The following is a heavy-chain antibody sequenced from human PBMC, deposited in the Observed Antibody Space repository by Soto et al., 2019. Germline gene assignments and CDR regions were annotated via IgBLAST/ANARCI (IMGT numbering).Heavy chain of an antibody. D-gene: IGHD3-10*01. CDR2: IYYSGST. J-gene: IGHJ6*02. CDR1: GGSISSYY. V-gene: IGHV4-59*01. Sequence: SETLSLTCTVSGGSISSYYWSWIRQPPGKGLEWIGYIYYSGSTNYNPSLKSRVTISVDTSKNQCSLKLSSVTAADTAVYYCARDKDYYGSGSYGNYYYYYGMDVWGQGTTVTVSS. CDR3: ARDKDYYGSGSYGNYYYYYGMDV.